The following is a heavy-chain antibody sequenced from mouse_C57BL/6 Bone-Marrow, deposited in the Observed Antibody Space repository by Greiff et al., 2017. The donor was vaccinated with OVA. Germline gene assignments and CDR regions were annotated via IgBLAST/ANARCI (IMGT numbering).Heavy chain of an antibody. CDR3: ARYTSNYGYAMDY. D-gene: IGHD2-5*01. J-gene: IGHJ4*01. CDR1: GFTFTAYY. V-gene: IGHV7-3*01. Sequence: EVQLVESGGGLVQPRGSLSLSCAASGFTFTAYYMSWVRQPPGKALEWLGFIRNKANSYTTEYSASVKGRFTISRDNSQSILYLQMNALRAEDSATYYCARYTSNYGYAMDYWGQGTSVTVSS. CDR2: IRNKANSYTT.